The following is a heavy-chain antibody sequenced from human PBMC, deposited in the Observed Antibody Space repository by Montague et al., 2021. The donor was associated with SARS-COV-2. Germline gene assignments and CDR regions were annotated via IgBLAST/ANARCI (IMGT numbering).Heavy chain of an antibody. D-gene: IGHD2-15*01. J-gene: IGHJ4*02. CDR2: ISYDGNIK. Sequence: SLRVSCVASGFSFSSSVMHWVRQAPGKGLEWVAVISYDGNIKNYVDSVKGRFTISRDNSKNTLYLQMNGLRPDDTAVYYCARGPHYCSGGDCFWGQGALVTVSS. V-gene: IGHV3-30*04. CDR3: ARGPHYCSGGDCF. CDR1: GFSFSSSV.